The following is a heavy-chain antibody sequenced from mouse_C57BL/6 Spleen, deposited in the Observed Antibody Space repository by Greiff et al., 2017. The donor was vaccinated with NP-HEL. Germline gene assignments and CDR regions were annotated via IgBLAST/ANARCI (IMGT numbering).Heavy chain of an antibody. V-gene: IGHV1-19*01. Sequence: EVQLQQSGPVLVKPGASVKMSCKASGYTFTDYYMNWVKQSHGKSLEWIGVINPYNGGTSYNQKFKGKATLTVDKSSSTAYMELNSLTSEDSAVYYCARWSLFYGNYVDYYAMDYWGQGTSVTVSS. CDR1: GYTFTDYY. D-gene: IGHD2-1*01. CDR2: INPYNGGT. CDR3: ARWSLFYGNYVDYYAMDY. J-gene: IGHJ4*01.